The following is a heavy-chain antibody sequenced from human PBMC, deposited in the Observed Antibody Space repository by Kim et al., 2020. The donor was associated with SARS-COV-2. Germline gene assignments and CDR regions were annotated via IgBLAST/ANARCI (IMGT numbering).Heavy chain of an antibody. V-gene: IGHV3-30*18. CDR3: AKDTMVRGGLLDY. J-gene: IGHJ4*02. CDR2: ISYDGSNK. Sequence: GGSLRLSCAASGFTFSSYGMHWVRQAPGKGLEWVAVISYDGSNKYYADSVKGRFTISRDNSKNTLYLQMNSLRAEDTAVYYCAKDTMVRGGLLDYWGQGTLVTVSS. CDR1: GFTFSSYG. D-gene: IGHD3-10*01.